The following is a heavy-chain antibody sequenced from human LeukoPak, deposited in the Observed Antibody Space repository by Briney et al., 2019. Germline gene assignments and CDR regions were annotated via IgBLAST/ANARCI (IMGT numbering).Heavy chain of an antibody. CDR1: GGSISSYY. Sequence: PSETLSLTCTVSGGSISSYYWSWIRQPPGKRLEWIGYIYYSGSTNYNPSLKSRVTISVDTSKNQFSLKLSSVTAADTAVYYCARHVGRVIAAAGFDYWGQGTLVTVSS. D-gene: IGHD6-13*01. CDR3: ARHVGRVIAAAGFDY. V-gene: IGHV4-59*08. J-gene: IGHJ4*02. CDR2: IYYSGST.